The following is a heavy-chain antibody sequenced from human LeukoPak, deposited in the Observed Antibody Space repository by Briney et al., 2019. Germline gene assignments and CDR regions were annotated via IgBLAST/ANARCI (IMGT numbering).Heavy chain of an antibody. CDR1: GFTFSSCA. CDR3: ASRPRADMGPLDY. CDR2: ITGDGTRT. J-gene: IGHJ4*02. V-gene: IGHV3-23*01. D-gene: IGHD1-14*01. Sequence: PGGSLRLSCAASGFTFSSCAMTWVRQAPGKGLEWVASITGDGTRTYYTDSVKGRFTISRDNSKNTLYLRMNSLRADETAIYYCASRPRADMGPLDYWGQGTLVTVST.